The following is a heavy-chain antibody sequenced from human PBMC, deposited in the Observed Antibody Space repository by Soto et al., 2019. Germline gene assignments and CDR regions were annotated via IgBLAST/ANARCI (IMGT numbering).Heavy chain of an antibody. J-gene: IGHJ5*02. V-gene: IGHV3-21*01. Sequence: PGGSLRLSCAASGFTFSSYSMNWVRQAPGKGLEWVSSISSSSSYIYYADSVRGRFTISRDNAKNSLYLQMNSLRAADTAVYYCARGPRNWFDPWGQGTLVTVSS. CDR1: GFTFSSYS. CDR2: ISSSSSYI. CDR3: ARGPRNWFDP.